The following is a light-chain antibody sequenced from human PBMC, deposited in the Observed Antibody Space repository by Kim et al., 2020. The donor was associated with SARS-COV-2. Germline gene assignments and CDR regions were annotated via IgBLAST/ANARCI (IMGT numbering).Light chain of an antibody. CDR3: QQYGDLVT. Sequence: LAPGERATRSCRASQYVNSNYLAWSQHKPGQAPRLLIYGASSRATGVPDRFSGSGSGTDFTLTIARLEPEDFAVYYCQQYGDLVTFGQGTRLEIK. CDR1: QYVNSNY. J-gene: IGKJ5*01. CDR2: GAS. V-gene: IGKV3-20*01.